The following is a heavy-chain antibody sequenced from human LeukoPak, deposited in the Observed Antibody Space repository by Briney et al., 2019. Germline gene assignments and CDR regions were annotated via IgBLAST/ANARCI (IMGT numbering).Heavy chain of an antibody. CDR3: AKKGQADDDGKPD. Sequence: GGSLRLSCAASGFTFSSYDLSWVRQAPGKGLECVSAISRGVGSTYYADSVKGRFTISRDNSKNTLYLQMNNLRADDTAVYYCAKKGQADDDGKPDWGQRTLVTVSS. CDR1: GFTFSSYD. V-gene: IGHV3-23*01. D-gene: IGHD1-1*01. J-gene: IGHJ4*02. CDR2: ISRGVGST.